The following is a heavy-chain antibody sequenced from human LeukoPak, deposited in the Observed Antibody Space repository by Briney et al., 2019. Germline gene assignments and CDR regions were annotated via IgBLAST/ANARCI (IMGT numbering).Heavy chain of an antibody. V-gene: IGHV3-33*01. CDR1: GFTFSSYG. CDR3: ARGFSSSSYYYYGMDV. Sequence: GGSLRLSCAASGFTFSSYGMHWVRQAPGKGLEWVAVIWYDGSNKYYADSVKGRFTISRDNSKNTLYLQMNSLRAEDTAAYYCARGFSSSSYYYYGMDVWGQGTTVTVSS. D-gene: IGHD6-6*01. J-gene: IGHJ6*02. CDR2: IWYDGSNK.